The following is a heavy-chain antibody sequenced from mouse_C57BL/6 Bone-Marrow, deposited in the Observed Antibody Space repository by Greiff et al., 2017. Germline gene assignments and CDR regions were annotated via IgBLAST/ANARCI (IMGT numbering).Heavy chain of an antibody. Sequence: QVQLQQPGAELVRPGSSVKLSCKASGYTFTSYWLDWVKQRPGQGLEWIGNIYPSDSETHYNQKFKDKATLTVDKSSSTAYMQLSSLTSEDSAVYYCARGELRLRPFAYWGQGTLVTVSA. D-gene: IGHD3-2*02. CDR2: IYPSDSET. CDR3: ARGELRLRPFAY. J-gene: IGHJ3*01. V-gene: IGHV1-61*01. CDR1: GYTFTSYW.